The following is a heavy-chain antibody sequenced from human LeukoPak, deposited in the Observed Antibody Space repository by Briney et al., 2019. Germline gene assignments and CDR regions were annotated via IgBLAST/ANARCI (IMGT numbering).Heavy chain of an antibody. J-gene: IGHJ6*03. CDR3: ARDGSNTIFGAAPWGYYYYYMDV. Sequence: SQTLSLTCTVSGGSISSGSYYWSWIRQPAGKGLEWIGRIYTSGSTNYNPSLKSRVTISVDTSKNQFSLKLSSVTAADTAVYYCARDGSNTIFGAAPWGYYYYYMDVWGKGTTVTVSS. V-gene: IGHV4-61*02. CDR1: GGSISSGSYY. CDR2: IYTSGST. D-gene: IGHD3-3*01.